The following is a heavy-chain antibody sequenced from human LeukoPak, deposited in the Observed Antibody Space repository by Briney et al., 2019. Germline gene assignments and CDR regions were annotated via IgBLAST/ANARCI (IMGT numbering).Heavy chain of an antibody. CDR1: GGSISSSSYY. D-gene: IGHD2-8*02. V-gene: IGHV4-39*07. CDR3: ARAAGGHVAAPGGLDY. J-gene: IGHJ4*02. CDR2: IYYSGST. Sequence: SETLSLTCTVSGGSISSSSYYWGWIRQPPGKGLEWIGSIYYSGSTYYNPSLKSRVTISVDTSKNQFSLKLSSVTAADTAVYYCARAAGGHVAAPGGLDYWGQGTLVTVSS.